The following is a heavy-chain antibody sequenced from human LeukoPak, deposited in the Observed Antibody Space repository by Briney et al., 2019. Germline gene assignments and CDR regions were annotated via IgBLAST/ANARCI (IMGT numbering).Heavy chain of an antibody. CDR1: GGSTSSDH. Sequence: SETLSLSCTVSGGSTSSDHWSWIRQPPEKGPEWIGGISYRGNTNYNPSLKSRVTISIDTSKRHFSLKLTSVTAADTAVYYCARGRGLGVITPYSDSWGQGTLVTVSS. CDR3: ARGRGLGVITPYSDS. V-gene: IGHV4-59*08. CDR2: ISYRGNT. D-gene: IGHD3-16*02. J-gene: IGHJ4*02.